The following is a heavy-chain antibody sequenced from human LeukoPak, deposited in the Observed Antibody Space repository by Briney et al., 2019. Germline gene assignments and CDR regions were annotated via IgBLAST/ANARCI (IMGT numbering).Heavy chain of an antibody. Sequence: SETLSLTCSVSGASISSYYWSWIRQPPGRGLEWLGYISYTGSTNYNPSLKSRLTMSVDTSKNQLSLNLTTATAADTAVYYCARHEGTWTFDYWGQGALVTVSS. CDR2: ISYTGST. D-gene: IGHD1-1*01. V-gene: IGHV4-59*08. CDR3: ARHEGTWTFDY. CDR1: GASISSYY. J-gene: IGHJ4*02.